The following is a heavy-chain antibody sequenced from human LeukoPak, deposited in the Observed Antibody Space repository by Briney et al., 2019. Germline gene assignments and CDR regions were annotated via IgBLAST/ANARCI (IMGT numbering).Heavy chain of an antibody. V-gene: IGHV3-30-3*01. CDR1: GFTFSSYA. Sequence: GGSLRLSCAASGFTFSSYAMHWVRQAPGKGLEWVAVISYDGSNKYYADSVKGRFTISRDNSKNTLYLQMNSLRAEDTAVYYCARDPGIAAAGTFAEYFQHWGQGTLVTVSS. J-gene: IGHJ1*01. CDR3: ARDPGIAAAGTFAEYFQH. D-gene: IGHD6-13*01. CDR2: ISYDGSNK.